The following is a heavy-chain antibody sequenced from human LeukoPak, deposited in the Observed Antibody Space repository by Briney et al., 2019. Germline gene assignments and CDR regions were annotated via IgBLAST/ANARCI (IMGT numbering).Heavy chain of an antibody. CDR3: ARGNQSGDSSGYPYFDY. Sequence: SETLSLTCAVYGGSFSGYYWSRIRQPPGKGLEWIGEINHSGSTNYNPSLKSRVTISVDTSKNQFSLKLSSVTAADTAVYYCARGNQSGDSSGYPYFDYWGQGTLVTVSS. J-gene: IGHJ4*02. D-gene: IGHD3-22*01. V-gene: IGHV4-34*01. CDR1: GGSFSGYY. CDR2: INHSGST.